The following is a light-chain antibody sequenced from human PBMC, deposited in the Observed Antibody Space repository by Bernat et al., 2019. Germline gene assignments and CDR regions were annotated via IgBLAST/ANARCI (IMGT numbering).Light chain of an antibody. CDR2: EVT. J-gene: IGLJ1*01. Sequence: QSALTQPPSVSGSPGQSVTISCTGTRSDVGSHNRVSWYQQSPGTAPNLIIYEVTNRPAGVPDRFSGSKSGNTASLTISGLQADDEADYYCSSYTRTSTFVFGTGTKVTVL. CDR3: SSYTRTSTFV. V-gene: IGLV2-18*02. CDR1: RSDVGSHNR.